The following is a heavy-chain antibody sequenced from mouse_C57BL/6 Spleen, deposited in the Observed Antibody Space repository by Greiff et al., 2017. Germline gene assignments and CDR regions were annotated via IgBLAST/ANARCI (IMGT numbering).Heavy chain of an antibody. V-gene: IGHV1-61*01. CDR1: GYTFTSYW. Sequence: VQLVESGAELVRPGSSVKLSCKASGYTFTSYWMDWVKQRPGQGLEWIGNIYPSDSETHYNQKFKDKATLTVYKSSSTAYMQLSSLTSEDSAVYYCARWLLRSLDYWGQGTTLTVSS. CDR2: IYPSDSET. D-gene: IGHD2-3*01. J-gene: IGHJ2*01. CDR3: ARWLLRSLDY.